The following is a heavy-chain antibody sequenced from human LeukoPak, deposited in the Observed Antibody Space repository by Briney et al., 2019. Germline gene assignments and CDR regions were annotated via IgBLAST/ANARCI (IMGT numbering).Heavy chain of an antibody. CDR2: INPNSGGT. V-gene: IGHV1-2*02. CDR1: GYTFTGYY. D-gene: IGHD3-10*01. Sequence: ASVKVSCKASGYTFTGYYMHWVRQAPGQGLEWMGWINPNSGGTKYAQKFQGRVTITRDTSISTAYMELSRLRSNDAAVYYCARAVSGSGRRLFDYWGQGTLVTVSS. CDR3: ARAVSGSGRRLFDY. J-gene: IGHJ4*02.